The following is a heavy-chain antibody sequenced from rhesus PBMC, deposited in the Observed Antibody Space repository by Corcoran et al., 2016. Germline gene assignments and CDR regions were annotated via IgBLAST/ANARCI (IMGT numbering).Heavy chain of an antibody. J-gene: IGHJ4*01. CDR1: GYSISSGYY. CDR2: ISGSSGST. CDR3: ARDRINYVDY. Sequence: QVQLQESGPGLVKPSETLSLTCAVSGYSISSGYYWGWIRQPPGKGLEYIGYISGSSGSTYYTPSLKSRVTISKDTSKNHFSLKLSSVTAADTAVYYCARDRINYVDYWGQGVLVTVSS. D-gene: IGHD2-2*01. V-gene: IGHV4-99*02.